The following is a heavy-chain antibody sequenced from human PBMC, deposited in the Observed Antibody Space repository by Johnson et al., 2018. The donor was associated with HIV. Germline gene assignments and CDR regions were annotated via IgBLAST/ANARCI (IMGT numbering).Heavy chain of an antibody. Sequence: VHLVESGGGVVQPGRSLRLSCAASGFTFSSYWMSWVRQAPGKGLEWVANIKQDGSEKYYVDSVKGRFTISRDNSKNTLYLQMNSLRAEDTAVYYCARAPHDAFDVWGQGTMVTVSS. V-gene: IGHV3-7*03. CDR1: GFTFSSYW. J-gene: IGHJ3*01. CDR3: ARAPHDAFDV. CDR2: IKQDGSEK.